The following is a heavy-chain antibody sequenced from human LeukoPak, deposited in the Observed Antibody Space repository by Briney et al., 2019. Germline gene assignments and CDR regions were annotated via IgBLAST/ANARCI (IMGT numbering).Heavy chain of an antibody. CDR1: GYTFTGYY. CDR3: ALKYYDILTGYRD. Sequence: ASVKVSCKASGYTFTGYYMHWVRQAPGQGLEWMGWINPNSGGTNYAQKFQGWVTMTRDTSISTAYMELSRLRSDDTAVYYCALKYYDILTGYRDWGQGTLVTVSS. V-gene: IGHV1-2*04. CDR2: INPNSGGT. D-gene: IGHD3-9*01. J-gene: IGHJ4*02.